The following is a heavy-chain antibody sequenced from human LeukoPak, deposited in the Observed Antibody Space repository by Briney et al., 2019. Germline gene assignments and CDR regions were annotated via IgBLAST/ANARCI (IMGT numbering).Heavy chain of an antibody. D-gene: IGHD3-10*01. V-gene: IGHV4-38-2*01. J-gene: IGHJ3*02. CDR3: ARSLWFGEYDAFDI. CDR1: GYSISSGHY. CDR2: IYHSGST. Sequence: GSLRLSCAASGYSISSGHYWGWIRQPPGKGLEWIGSIYHSGSTYYNPSLKSRVTISVDTSKNQFSLKLSSATAADTAVYYCARSLWFGEYDAFDIWGQGTMVTVSS.